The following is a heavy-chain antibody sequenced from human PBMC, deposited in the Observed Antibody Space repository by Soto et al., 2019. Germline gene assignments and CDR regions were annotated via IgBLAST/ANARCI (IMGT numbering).Heavy chain of an antibody. Sequence: QVQLVQSGAEVKKPGASVKASCKASGYTFTSYGIGWVRQAPGQGLEWMGWISAYNGNTNYAQKLQGRVTMTTDTSTSTAYMELRSLRSDDTAVYYCARSLYVWGSYRYKGMRVWGQGTLVTVSS. V-gene: IGHV1-18*01. CDR2: ISAYNGNT. CDR1: GYTFTSYG. D-gene: IGHD3-16*02. J-gene: IGHJ4*02. CDR3: ARSLYVWGSYRYKGMRV.